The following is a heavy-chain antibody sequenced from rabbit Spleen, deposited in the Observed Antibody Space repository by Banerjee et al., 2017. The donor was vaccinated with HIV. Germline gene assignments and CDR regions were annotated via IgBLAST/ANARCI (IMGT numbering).Heavy chain of an antibody. CDR3: ARGSAAMTLVITGYYLNL. Sequence: QSLEESGGGLVQPEGSLTLTCTASGFDLNNYYYYMCWVRQAPGKGLECIACIYGGVIGSTYYATWAKGRFTISKTSSTTVTLEMTSLTAADTATYFCARGSAAMTLVITGYYLNLWGPGTLVTVS. D-gene: IGHD2-1*01. CDR2: IYGGVIGST. J-gene: IGHJ4*01. V-gene: IGHV1S40*01. CDR1: GFDLNNYYY.